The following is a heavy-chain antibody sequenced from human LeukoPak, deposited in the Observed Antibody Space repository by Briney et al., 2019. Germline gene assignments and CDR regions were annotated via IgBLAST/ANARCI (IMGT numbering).Heavy chain of an antibody. Sequence: PSQTLSLTCTVSGASVSSGDYYWSWVRQHPGKGLEWIGYIHYSGPTYSNPSLQSRVTLSVDTSNNLLSLRLSSVTSADTALYYCARLGESGSGSYPIDYWGQGTLVTVSS. CDR1: GASVSSGDYY. D-gene: IGHD3-10*01. J-gene: IGHJ4*02. CDR2: IHYSGPT. CDR3: ARLGESGSGSYPIDY. V-gene: IGHV4-31*03.